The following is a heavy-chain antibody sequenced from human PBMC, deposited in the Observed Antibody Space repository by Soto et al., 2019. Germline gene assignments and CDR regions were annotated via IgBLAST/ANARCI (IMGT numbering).Heavy chain of an antibody. V-gene: IGHV1-8*01. Sequence: GASVKVSCKASGYTFTSYDINWVRQATGQGLEWMGWMNPNSGNTGYAQKFQGRVTMTRNTSMSTAYMELSSLRSEDTAVYYCEISWGITMNDAFDIWGHGKMVTVSS. CDR1: GYTFTSYD. D-gene: IGHD3-22*01. J-gene: IGHJ3*02. CDR2: MNPNSGNT. CDR3: EISWGITMNDAFDI.